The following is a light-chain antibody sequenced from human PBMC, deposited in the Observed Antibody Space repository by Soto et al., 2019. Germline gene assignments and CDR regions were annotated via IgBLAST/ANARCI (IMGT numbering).Light chain of an antibody. CDR1: SSDVGGYNY. V-gene: IGLV2-8*01. J-gene: IGLJ1*01. Sequence: QSVLTQPPSASGSPGQSVTISCTGSSSDVGGYNYVSWYQQHPGKAPKVIINEVSKRPSGVPDRFSGSKSGNTASLTVSGLQADDEAHYYCSSYAGSNTLVFGSGTKVTVL. CDR3: SSYAGSNTLV. CDR2: EVS.